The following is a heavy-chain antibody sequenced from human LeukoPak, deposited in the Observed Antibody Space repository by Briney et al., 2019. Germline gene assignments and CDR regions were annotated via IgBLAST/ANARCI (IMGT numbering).Heavy chain of an antibody. CDR1: GYTFTSYY. J-gene: IGHJ6*02. CDR3: ARDLLEKGLLWFGEGYYYGMDV. D-gene: IGHD3-10*01. V-gene: IGHV1-46*01. CDR2: INPSGGST. Sequence: GASVKVSCKASGYTFTSYYMHWVRQAPGQGLEWMGIINPSGGSTSYAQKFQGRVTVTRDTSTSTVYMELSSLRSEDTAVYYCARDLLEKGLLWFGEGYYYGMDVWGQGTTVTVSS.